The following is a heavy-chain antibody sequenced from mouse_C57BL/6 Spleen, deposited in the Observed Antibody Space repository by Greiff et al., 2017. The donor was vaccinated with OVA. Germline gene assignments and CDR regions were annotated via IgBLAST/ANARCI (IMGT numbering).Heavy chain of an antibody. CDR1: GYTFTSYT. V-gene: IGHV1-4*01. Sequence: VQLQQSGAELARPGASVKMSCKASGYTFTSYTMHWVKQRPGQGLEWIGYINPSSGYTKYNQKFKDKATLTADKSSSTAYMQLSSLTSEDSAVYYGATHYYGSSNWYFDVWGTGTTVTVSS. CDR3: ATHYYGSSNWYFDV. J-gene: IGHJ1*03. D-gene: IGHD1-1*01. CDR2: INPSSGYT.